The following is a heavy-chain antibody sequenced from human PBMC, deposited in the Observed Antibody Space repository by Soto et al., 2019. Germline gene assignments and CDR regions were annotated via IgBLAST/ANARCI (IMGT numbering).Heavy chain of an antibody. CDR2: IYYSGTT. D-gene: IGHD3-10*01. Sequence: QVQLQESGPGLVKPSQTLSLTCTVSGGSISSGGYYWSWIRQHPGKGLEWIGYIYYSGTTYYNPSLKGRVTISVDTSKNQFSLKLSAVTSADTAVYYCAGCYYGSGSYRTFDYWGQGTLVTVSS. J-gene: IGHJ4*02. CDR3: AGCYYGSGSYRTFDY. V-gene: IGHV4-31*03. CDR1: GGSISSGGYY.